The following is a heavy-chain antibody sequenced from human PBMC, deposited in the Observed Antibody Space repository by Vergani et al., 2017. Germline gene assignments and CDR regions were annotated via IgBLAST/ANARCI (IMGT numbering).Heavy chain of an antibody. Sequence: EVQLVESGGGLVQPGGSLRLSCAASGFTFSSYWMSWVRQAPGKGLEWVANIKQDGSEKYYVDSVKGRFTISRDNAKNSLYLQMNSLRAEDTAVYYCARDELVVQGVPYLYFDLWGRGTLVTVSS. D-gene: IGHD1-1*01. CDR2: IKQDGSEK. CDR1: GFTFSSYW. V-gene: IGHV3-7*03. J-gene: IGHJ2*01. CDR3: ARDELVVQGVPYLYFDL.